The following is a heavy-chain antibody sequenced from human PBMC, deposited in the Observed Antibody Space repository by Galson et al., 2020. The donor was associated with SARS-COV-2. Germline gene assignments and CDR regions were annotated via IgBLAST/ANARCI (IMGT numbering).Heavy chain of an antibody. CDR1: GFTFSSYS. CDR2: ISSSSSTI. D-gene: IGHD2-2*01. J-gene: IGHJ3*02. V-gene: IGHV3-48*01. Sequence: GESLKISCAASGFTFSSYSMNWVRQAPGKGLEWVSYISSSSSTIYYADSVKGRFAISRHSSENTLYLQMNSLRPEDTAVYYCARAVGSSTTLRGAFDIWGQGTMVTVSS. CDR3: ARAVGSSTTLRGAFDI.